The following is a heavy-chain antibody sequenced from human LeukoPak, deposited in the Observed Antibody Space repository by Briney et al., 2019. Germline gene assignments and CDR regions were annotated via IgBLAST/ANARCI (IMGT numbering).Heavy chain of an antibody. D-gene: IGHD1-1*01. V-gene: IGHV4-4*08. J-gene: IGHJ4*02. Sequence: SETLSLTCTVSGDSISNYYWSWIRQSPGTGLEWIGYIYSGGSTNYNPSLKSRVTISGATSKNQFSLKLSSVTAADTAVYYCTRDNPGMTSTDTWGQGTLVTVSS. CDR1: GDSISNYY. CDR2: IYSGGST. CDR3: TRDNPGMTSTDT.